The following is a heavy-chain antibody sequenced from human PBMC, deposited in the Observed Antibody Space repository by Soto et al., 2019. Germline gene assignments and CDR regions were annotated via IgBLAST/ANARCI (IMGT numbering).Heavy chain of an antibody. V-gene: IGHV4-59*01. Sequence: QVQLQESGPGLVKPSETLSLTCTVSGGSISSYYWSWIRQPPGKGLEWIGYIYYSGSTNYNPSLKRRVTISVDTSKNQFSLKLSSVTAADTAVYYCASSYYDYVWGSYRPFDYWGQGTMVTVSS. J-gene: IGHJ4*02. CDR2: IYYSGST. D-gene: IGHD3-16*02. CDR3: ASSYYDYVWGSYRPFDY. CDR1: GGSISSYY.